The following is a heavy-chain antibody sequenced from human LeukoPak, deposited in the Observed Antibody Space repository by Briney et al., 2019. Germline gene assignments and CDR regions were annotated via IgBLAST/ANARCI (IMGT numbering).Heavy chain of an antibody. J-gene: IGHJ3*02. CDR3: ARDRGGDVHAFDI. Sequence: PGGSLRLSCAASGFTFSSYAMSWVRQAPGKGLEWVSAISGSGGSTYYADSVRGRFTISRDNSKNTLFLQMNSLRAEDTAVYYCARDRGGDVHAFDIWGQGTMVTVSS. CDR1: GFTFSSYA. D-gene: IGHD3-16*01. V-gene: IGHV3-23*01. CDR2: ISGSGGST.